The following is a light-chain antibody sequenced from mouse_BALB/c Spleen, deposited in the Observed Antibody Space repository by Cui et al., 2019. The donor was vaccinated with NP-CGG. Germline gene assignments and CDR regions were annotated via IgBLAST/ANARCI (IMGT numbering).Light chain of an antibody. CDR2: GTN. CDR1: TGTVTTSNY. Sequence: QAVVTQESALTTSPGETVTLNCRSSTGTVTTSNYANWVQEKPDHLFTGLIGGTNNRAPGVPARFSGSLIGDKAALTITGAQTADEAIYFCALWYSNHWVFGGGTKLTVL. J-gene: IGLJ1*01. CDR3: ALWYSNHWV. V-gene: IGLV1*01.